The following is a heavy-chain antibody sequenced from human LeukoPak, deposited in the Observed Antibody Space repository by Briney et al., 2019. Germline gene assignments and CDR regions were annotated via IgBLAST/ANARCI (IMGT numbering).Heavy chain of an antibody. Sequence: GASVKVSCKASVGTFSSYAISWVRQAPGQGLEWMGRIIPIFGTANYAQKFQGRVTITTDESTSTAYMELSSLRSEDTAVYYCARDSPPLLSRGSSGLGYFDLWGRGTLVTVSS. J-gene: IGHJ2*01. CDR2: IIPIFGTA. CDR3: ARDSPPLLSRGSSGLGYFDL. CDR1: VGTFSSYA. V-gene: IGHV1-69*05. D-gene: IGHD6-6*01.